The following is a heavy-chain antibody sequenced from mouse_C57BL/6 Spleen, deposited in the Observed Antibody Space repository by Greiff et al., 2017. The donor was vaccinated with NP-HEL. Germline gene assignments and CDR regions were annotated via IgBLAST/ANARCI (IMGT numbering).Heavy chain of an antibody. CDR2: FHPYNDDT. J-gene: IGHJ2*01. CDR3: SRRDAYYYFDY. CDR1: GYTFTTYP. V-gene: IGHV1-47*01. Sequence: QVQLKESGAELVKPGASVKMSCKASGYTFTTYPIEWMKQNHGKSLEWIGNFHPYNDDTKYNEKFKGKATLTVEKSSSTVYLELSRLSSDDSSVYYCSRRDAYYYFDYWGQGTTLTVSS. D-gene: IGHD1-1*01.